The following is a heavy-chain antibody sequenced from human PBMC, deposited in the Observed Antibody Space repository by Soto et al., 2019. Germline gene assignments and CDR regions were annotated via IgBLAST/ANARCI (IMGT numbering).Heavy chain of an antibody. CDR2: ISANTGHT. CDR3: TRDRSTGDY. J-gene: IGHJ4*02. Sequence: QVQLMQPGAEVKKPGASVKVSCKASGYTFTNYGISWVRQAPGQGLEWMGWISANTGHTDYAEKYQGRVTMTTDTSTSTAYMELRSLTSDDTAVYYCTRDRSTGDYWGQGTLVTVSS. CDR1: GYTFTNYG. V-gene: IGHV1-18*01.